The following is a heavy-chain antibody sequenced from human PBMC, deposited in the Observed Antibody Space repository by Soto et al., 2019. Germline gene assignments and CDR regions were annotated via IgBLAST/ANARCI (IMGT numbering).Heavy chain of an antibody. CDR2: ISDDGSNT. CDR3: AKGRVPATGWYRTIGY. V-gene: IGHV3-30*18. Sequence: PGGSLRLSCADSGFTFSSYGMHWVRQAPGKGLEWVAVISDDGSNTYYADSVKGRFTISRDNSKNTLYLQMSSLRDEDMAVYHCAKGRVPATGWYRTIGYWGQGTPVTVSS. D-gene: IGHD6-19*01. J-gene: IGHJ4*02. CDR1: GFTFSSYG.